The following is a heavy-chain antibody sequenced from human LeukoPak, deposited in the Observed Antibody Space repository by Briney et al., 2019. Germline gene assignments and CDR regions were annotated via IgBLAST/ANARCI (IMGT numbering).Heavy chain of an antibody. CDR3: AKDNRGYSYGYDWFDP. CDR1: GFTFSNFG. Sequence: PGGSLRLSCAASGFTFSNFGMHWVRQAPGKVLEWVAFIRYDGSNKYYADSVKGRFTISRDNSKNTLYLQMNSLRAEDTAVYYCAKDNRGYSYGYDWFDPWGQGTLVTVSS. D-gene: IGHD5-18*01. V-gene: IGHV3-30*02. CDR2: IRYDGSNK. J-gene: IGHJ5*02.